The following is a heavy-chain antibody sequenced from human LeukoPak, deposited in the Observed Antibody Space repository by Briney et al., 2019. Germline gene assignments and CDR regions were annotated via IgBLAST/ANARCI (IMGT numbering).Heavy chain of an antibody. CDR3: ALIYDGTRGAYNFDY. Sequence: GASVKVSCKASGYTFTGYYMHWVRQAPGQGLEWMGWINTNTGNPTYAQGFTGRFVFSLDTSVSTAYLQISSLKASDTAMYYCALIYDGTRGAYNFDYWGQGTLVTVSS. J-gene: IGHJ4*02. CDR2: INTNTGNP. V-gene: IGHV7-4-1*02. CDR1: GYTFTGYY. D-gene: IGHD3-22*01.